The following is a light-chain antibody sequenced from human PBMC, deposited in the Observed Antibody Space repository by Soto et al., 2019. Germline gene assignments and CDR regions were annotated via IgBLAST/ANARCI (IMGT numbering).Light chain of an antibody. Sequence: DIQMTQSPSSLPASVGDIVTINFRASQGISNYLAWYQQKPGKVPKLLIYAASTLQSGVPSRFSGSGSGTDFTLTISSLQPDDFATYYCQHYNSYSEAFGQGTKVDI. CDR2: AAS. CDR1: QGISNY. V-gene: IGKV1-27*01. J-gene: IGKJ1*01. CDR3: QHYNSYSEA.